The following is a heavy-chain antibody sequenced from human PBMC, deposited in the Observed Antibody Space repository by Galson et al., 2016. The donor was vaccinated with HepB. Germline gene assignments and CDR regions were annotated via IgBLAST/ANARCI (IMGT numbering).Heavy chain of an antibody. CDR3: ARAWSFDSSGFFATAAFDF. Sequence: SVKVSCKASGYTFTNYGISWVRQAPGQGLEWMGWISPYNGNTNYAQNLQGRVTLTTDIFTNTAYMELRSLRSDDTAVYYCARAWSFDSSGFFATAAFDFWGQGKMVAVSS. CDR1: GYTFTNYG. D-gene: IGHD3-22*01. V-gene: IGHV1-18*01. CDR2: ISPYNGNT. J-gene: IGHJ3*01.